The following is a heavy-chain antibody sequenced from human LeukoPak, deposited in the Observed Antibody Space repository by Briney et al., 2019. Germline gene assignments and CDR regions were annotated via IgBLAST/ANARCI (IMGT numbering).Heavy chain of an antibody. D-gene: IGHD2-15*01. CDR2: IKQDGSEK. CDR3: ARGGLYWHI. Sequence: PGGSLRLSCAASGFTFSSYDMNWVRQAPGKGLEWVANIKQDGSEKNYVDSVKGRFTISRDNAKNSLYLQMNSLRAEDTALYYCARGGLYWHIWGQGTMVTVSS. V-gene: IGHV3-7*04. J-gene: IGHJ3*02. CDR1: GFTFSSYD.